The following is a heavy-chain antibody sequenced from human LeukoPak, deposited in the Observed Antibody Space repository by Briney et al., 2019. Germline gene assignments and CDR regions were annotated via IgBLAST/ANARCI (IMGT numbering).Heavy chain of an antibody. CDR2: IYYIGST. J-gene: IGHJ5*02. CDR3: ARERWFDP. Sequence: PSETLSLTCAVSGGSISSYYWSWIRQPPGKGLEWIGDIYYIGSTNYNPSLKSRVTISVDTSKNQFSLKLSSVTAAETAVYYCARERWFDPWGQGTLVSVSS. V-gene: IGHV4-59*12. CDR1: GGSISSYY.